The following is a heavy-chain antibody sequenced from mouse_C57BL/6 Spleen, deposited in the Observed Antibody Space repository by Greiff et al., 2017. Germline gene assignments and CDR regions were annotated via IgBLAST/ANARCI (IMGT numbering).Heavy chain of an antibody. Sequence: EVQLQQSGTVLARPGASVKMSCKTSGYTFTSYWMHWVKQRPGQGLEWIGAIYPGNSDTSYNQKFKGKAKLTAVTSASTAYMELSSLTNEDSAVYYCTSITTVPAWFAYWGQGTLVTVSA. CDR3: TSITTVPAWFAY. D-gene: IGHD1-1*01. CDR2: IYPGNSDT. J-gene: IGHJ3*01. V-gene: IGHV1-5*01. CDR1: GYTFTSYW.